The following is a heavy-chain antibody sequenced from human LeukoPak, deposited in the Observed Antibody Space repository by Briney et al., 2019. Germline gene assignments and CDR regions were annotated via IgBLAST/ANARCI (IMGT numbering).Heavy chain of an antibody. V-gene: IGHV3-74*01. CDR2: LNGDGGTT. J-gene: IGHJ4*02. CDR3: ARDRGALDY. Sequence: GGSLRLSCGASGFIFDAYALHWVRQAPGKGLVWVSRLNGDGGTTRYADSVKGRFTISRDNAKNTVYLQMNSLRAEDTAVYYCARDRGALDYWGQGTLVTVSS. CDR1: GFIFDAYA.